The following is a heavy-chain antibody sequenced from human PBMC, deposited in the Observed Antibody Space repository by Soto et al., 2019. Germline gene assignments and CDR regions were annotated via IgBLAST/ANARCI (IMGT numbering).Heavy chain of an antibody. Sequence: SETPSPTCTFSCGHIRNSSYYRGWIRQPPGKGLEWIGSIYYSGSTYYNPSLKSRVTISVDTSKNQFSLKLSSVTAADTAVYYCAREGWKQLASWFAPWGQG. CDR3: AREGWKQLASWFAP. J-gene: IGHJ5*02. V-gene: IGHV4-39*05. CDR1: CGHIRNSSYY. D-gene: IGHD2-15*01. CDR2: IYYSGST.